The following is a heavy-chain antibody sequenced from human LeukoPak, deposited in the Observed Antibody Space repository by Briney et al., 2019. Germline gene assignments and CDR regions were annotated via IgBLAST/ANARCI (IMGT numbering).Heavy chain of an antibody. J-gene: IGHJ3*02. CDR3: AKPGGSGWRTDAFDI. CDR1: GFTFSSYG. D-gene: IGHD6-19*01. Sequence: GGSLRLSCAASGFTFSSYGMHWVRQAPGKGLEWVAFIRYDGSNKYYADSVKGRFTISRDNSKNTLYLQMNSLRAEDTAVYYCAKPGGSGWRTDAFDIWGQGTMVTVSS. V-gene: IGHV3-30*02. CDR2: IRYDGSNK.